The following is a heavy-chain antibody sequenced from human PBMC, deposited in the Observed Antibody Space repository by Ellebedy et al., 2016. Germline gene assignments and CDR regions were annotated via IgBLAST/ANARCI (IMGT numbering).Heavy chain of an antibody. V-gene: IGHV3-74*01. CDR3: AREVVEYCSGGSCYYEYYYYGMDV. D-gene: IGHD2-15*01. J-gene: IGHJ6*02. Sequence: GGSLRLSCAASGFTFSSYWMHWVRQAPGKGLVWVSRINSDGSSTSYADSVKGRFTISRDNAKNTLYLQMNSLRAEDTAVYYCAREVVEYCSGGSCYYEYYYYGMDVWGQGTTVTVSS. CDR2: INSDGSST. CDR1: GFTFSSYW.